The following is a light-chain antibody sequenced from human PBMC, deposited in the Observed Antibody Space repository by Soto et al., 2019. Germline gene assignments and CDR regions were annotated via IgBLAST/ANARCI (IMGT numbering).Light chain of an antibody. Sequence: QSALTQPASVSGSPGQSISISCSRNGSDVGNYNFFAWYQQHPGEAPKLIIYEATKRPSGVSNRFSGSKSGNTASLTISGLQADDAADYYCCSYAGTTTVFGGGTKLTVL. CDR1: GSDVGNYNF. J-gene: IGLJ2*01. CDR2: EAT. CDR3: CSYAGTTTV. V-gene: IGLV2-23*01.